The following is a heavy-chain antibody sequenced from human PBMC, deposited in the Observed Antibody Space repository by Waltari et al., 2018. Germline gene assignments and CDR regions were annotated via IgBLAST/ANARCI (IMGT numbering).Heavy chain of an antibody. CDR2: IYYSGST. Sequence: QLQLQESGPGLVKPSETLSLTCTVSGGSISSSSYYWGWIRQPPGKGLEWIGSIYYSGSTYYNPSLKSRVTISVDTSKNQFSLKLSSVTAADTVVYYCARLGYYYYMDVWGKGTTVTVSS. CDR1: GGSISSSSYY. CDR3: ARLGYYYYMDV. V-gene: IGHV4-39*01. J-gene: IGHJ6*03. D-gene: IGHD3-10*01.